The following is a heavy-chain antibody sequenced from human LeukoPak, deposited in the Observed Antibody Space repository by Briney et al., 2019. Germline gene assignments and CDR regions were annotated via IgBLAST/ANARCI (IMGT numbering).Heavy chain of an antibody. CDR2: IYYSGST. CDR3: ARLPYDILTGYYTYYFDY. D-gene: IGHD3-9*01. J-gene: IGHJ4*02. V-gene: IGHV4-59*08. CDR1: GGSISSYY. Sequence: SETLSLTCTVSGGSISSYYWSWIRQPPGKGLEWIGYIYYSGSTNYNPSLKSRVTISVDTSKNQFSLKLSSVTAADTAVYYCARLPYDILTGYYTYYFDYWGQGTLLTVSS.